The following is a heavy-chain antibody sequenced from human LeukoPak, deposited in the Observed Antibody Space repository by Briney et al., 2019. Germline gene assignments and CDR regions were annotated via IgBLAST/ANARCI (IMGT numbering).Heavy chain of an antibody. CDR2: ISGSGGST. CDR1: GFTFSSYA. CDR3: AKGSAAAGLIDY. J-gene: IGHJ4*02. D-gene: IGHD6-13*01. Sequence: PGGSLRLPCAASGFTFSSYAMSWVRQAPGKGLEWVSAISGSGGSTYYADSVKGRFTISRDNSKNTLYLQMNSLRAEDTAVYYCAKGSAAAGLIDYWGQGTLVTVSS. V-gene: IGHV3-23*01.